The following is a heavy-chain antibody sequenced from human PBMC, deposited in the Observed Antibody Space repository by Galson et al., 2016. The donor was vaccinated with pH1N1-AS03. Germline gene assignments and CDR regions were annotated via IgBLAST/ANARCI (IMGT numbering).Heavy chain of an antibody. CDR1: VSLSGYS. J-gene: IGHJ4*02. Sequence: SLRLSCAASVSLSGYSVNWVRQAPGTGLEWVAYIGSSGRTISYADSVKGRFTVSRDSGKNSVELQMNSLGAEDTAVYYCARDSPTTLIGGEVWGQGTLVTVSS. V-gene: IGHV3-48*01. CDR2: IGSSGRTI. CDR3: ARDSPTTLIGGEV. D-gene: IGHD2-21*01.